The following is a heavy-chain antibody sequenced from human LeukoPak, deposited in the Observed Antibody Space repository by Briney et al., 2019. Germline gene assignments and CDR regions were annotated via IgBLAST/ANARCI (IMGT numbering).Heavy chain of an antibody. V-gene: IGHV3-30*02. CDR2: IRYDGTNK. CDR3: AKDLRYGRDFDF. D-gene: IGHD5-18*01. CDR1: GYTLRNYG. J-gene: IGHJ4*02. Sequence: PGGSLRLSCAASGYTLRNYGMHCVRQAPGKGLEWVTFIRYDGTNKYYADSVKGRFTISRDNSKNTLYLQMNSLRAEDTPVYYCAKDLRYGRDFDFLGQGTLVTVSS.